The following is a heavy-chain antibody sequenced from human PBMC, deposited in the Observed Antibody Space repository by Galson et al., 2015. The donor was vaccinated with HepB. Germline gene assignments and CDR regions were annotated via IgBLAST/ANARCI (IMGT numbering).Heavy chain of an antibody. CDR2: ISGSGGST. CDR1: GFTFSSYA. D-gene: IGHD2-2*01. J-gene: IGHJ4*02. V-gene: IGHV3-23*01. CDR3: ARGVLGYCSSNSCPKDY. Sequence: SLRLSCAASGFTFSSYAMSWVRQAPGKGLEWVSAISGSGGSTYYADSVKGRFTISRDNSKNTLYLQVNSLRAEDTAVYYCARGVLGYCSSNSCPKDYWGQGTLVTVSS.